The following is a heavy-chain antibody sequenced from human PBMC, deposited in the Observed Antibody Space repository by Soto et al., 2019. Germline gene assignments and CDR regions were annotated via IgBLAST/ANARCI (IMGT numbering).Heavy chain of an antibody. CDR2: IIPIFGTA. V-gene: IGHV1-69*01. CDR3: ASLHNFYDSSLYYFDY. D-gene: IGHD3-22*01. CDR1: GGTFSSYA. J-gene: IGHJ4*02. Sequence: QVQLVQSGAEVKKPGSSVKVSCKASGGTFSSYAISWVRQAPGQGLEWMGGIIPIFGTANYAQKFQGRVTITADESTGTAYMELSSLRSEDTAVYYCASLHNFYDSSLYYFDYWGQGTLVTVSS.